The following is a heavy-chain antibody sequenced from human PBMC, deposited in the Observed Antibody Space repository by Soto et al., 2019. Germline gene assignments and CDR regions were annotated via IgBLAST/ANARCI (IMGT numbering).Heavy chain of an antibody. CDR1: GGSISSSSYY. CDR3: ARQAGVAATGYFDY. V-gene: IGHV4-39*01. J-gene: IGHJ4*02. CDR2: IYYSGST. D-gene: IGHD2-15*01. Sequence: QLQLQESGPGLVKPSETLSLTCTVSGGSISSSSYYWGWIRQPPGKGLEWIGSIYYSGSTYYNPSLKSRVTISVDTSKNQFSLKLSSVTAADTAVYYCARQAGVAATGYFDYWGQGTLVTVPS.